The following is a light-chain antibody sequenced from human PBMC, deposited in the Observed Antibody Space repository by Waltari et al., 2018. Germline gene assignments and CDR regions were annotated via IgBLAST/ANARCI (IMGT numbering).Light chain of an antibody. V-gene: IGLV1-47*01. J-gene: IGLJ1*01. CDR1: STSVGSNF. Sequence: SVLTHPPSASGTPGQEVTIPCSGFSTSVGSNFVFWYQQLPGVAPKLLIFRSDRRPSGVPDRISGSKSGTSASLVITGLRSEDEADYYCAAWDDSLSAYVFGTGTKVTVL. CDR3: AAWDDSLSAYV. CDR2: RSD.